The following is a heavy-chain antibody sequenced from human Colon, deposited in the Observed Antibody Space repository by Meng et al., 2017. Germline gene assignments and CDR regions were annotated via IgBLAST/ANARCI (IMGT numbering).Heavy chain of an antibody. CDR3: TRDLDWKLYDY. J-gene: IGHJ4*02. V-gene: IGHV3-33*01. D-gene: IGHD3-9*01. CDR2: MWFDGIKK. CDR1: GFTFSYYG. Sequence: QVRGWGSGGGVVQPGRSLRLSCSTSGFTFSYYGMHWVRQAPGKGLEWVAVMWFDGIKKYYADSVKGRFTVSRDNSKNTVYLQMNSLRVEDTAIYYCTRDLDWKLYDYWGQGTLVTVSS.